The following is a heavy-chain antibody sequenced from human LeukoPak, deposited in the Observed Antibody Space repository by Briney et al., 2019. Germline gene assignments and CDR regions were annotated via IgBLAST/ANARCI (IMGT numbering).Heavy chain of an antibody. J-gene: IGHJ4*02. CDR2: ISGSGGST. V-gene: IGHV3-23*01. CDR1: GFTFSSYA. Sequence: GGSLRLSCAASGFTFSSYAMSWVRQAPGKGLEWVSAISGSGGSTYYADSVKGRFTISRDNFKNTLYLQMNSLRAEDTAVYYCAKDGYDSSGYYYGDYWGQGTLVTVSS. D-gene: IGHD3-22*01. CDR3: AKDGYDSSGYYYGDY.